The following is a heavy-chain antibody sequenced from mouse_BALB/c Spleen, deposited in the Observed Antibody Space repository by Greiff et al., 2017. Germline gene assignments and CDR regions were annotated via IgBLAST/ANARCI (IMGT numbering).Heavy chain of an antibody. CDR2: ISYDGSN. CDR1: GYSITSGYY. Sequence: EVQLVESGPGLVKPSQSLSLTCSVTGYSITSGYYWNWIRQFPGNKLEWMGYISYDGSNNYNPSLKNRISITRDTSKNQFFLKLNSVTTEDTATYYCAREDYDYPFDYWGQGTTLTVSS. J-gene: IGHJ2*01. V-gene: IGHV3-6*02. CDR3: AREDYDYPFDY. D-gene: IGHD2-4*01.